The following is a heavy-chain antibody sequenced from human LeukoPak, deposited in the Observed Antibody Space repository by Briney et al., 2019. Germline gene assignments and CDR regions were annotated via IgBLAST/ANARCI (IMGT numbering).Heavy chain of an antibody. J-gene: IGHJ4*02. CDR2: ISGSGGST. D-gene: IGHD5-18*01. V-gene: IGHV3-23*01. CDR1: GFTFSSYG. CDR3: AKELTTWIQLWPRGYYFDY. Sequence: GGSLRLSCAASGFTFSSYGMSWVRQAPGKGLEWVSAISGSGGSTYYADSVKGRFTISRDNSKNTLYLQMNGLRAEDTAVYYCAKELTTWIQLWPRGYYFDYWGQGTLVTVSS.